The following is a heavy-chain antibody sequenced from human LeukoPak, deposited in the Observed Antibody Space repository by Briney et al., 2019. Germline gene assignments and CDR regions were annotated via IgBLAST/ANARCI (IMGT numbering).Heavy chain of an antibody. CDR1: GYSFTSYW. D-gene: IGHD6-19*01. J-gene: IGHJ4*02. V-gene: IGHV5-51*01. CDR2: IYPGDSDT. Sequence: TGESLKISCKGSGYSFTSYWIGWVRQMPGKGLEWMGIIYPGDSDTRYSPSFQGQVTISADKSISTAYLQWSSLKASDTAMYYCARHPSGNGSSPPFDYWGQGTLVTVSS. CDR3: ARHPSGNGSSPPFDY.